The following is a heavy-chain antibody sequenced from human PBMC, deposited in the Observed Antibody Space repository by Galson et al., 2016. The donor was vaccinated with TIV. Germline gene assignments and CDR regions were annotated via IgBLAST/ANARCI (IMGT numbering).Heavy chain of an antibody. D-gene: IGHD6-13*01. CDR3: AKYVITIPVAGFDY. CDR2: IGPGNDV. CDR1: GFAFSTYA. Sequence: SLRLSCAASGFAFSTYAMNWVRQPPGKGLEWVSTIGPGNDVHYADSVNGRFTISRDNSKSKLFLQMNSLRAEDTAVYYCAKYVITIPVAGFDYWGQGALVTVSS. V-gene: IGHV3-23*01. J-gene: IGHJ4*02.